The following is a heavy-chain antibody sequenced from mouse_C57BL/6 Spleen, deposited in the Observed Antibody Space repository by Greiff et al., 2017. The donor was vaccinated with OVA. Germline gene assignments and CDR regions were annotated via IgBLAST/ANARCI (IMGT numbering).Heavy chain of an antibody. CDR3: ARDRERYVDV. Sequence: EVQVVESGGGLVKPGGSLKLSCAASGFTFSSYAMSWVRQTPEKRLEWVATISDGGGYTYYPDNVKGRFTISRDNAKNNLYLQMSHLKSEDTAMYYCARDRERYVDVWGTGTTVTVSS. V-gene: IGHV5-4*01. CDR2: ISDGGGYT. J-gene: IGHJ1*03. CDR1: GFTFSSYA.